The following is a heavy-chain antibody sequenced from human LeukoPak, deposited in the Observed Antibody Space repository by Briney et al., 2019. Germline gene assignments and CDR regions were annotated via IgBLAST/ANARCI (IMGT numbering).Heavy chain of an antibody. V-gene: IGHV3-21*01. Sequence: GGSLRLSCAASGFTFSSYSMNWVRQAPGKGLEWVSSISSSSSYIYYPDSVKGRFTISRDNAKNSLYLQMNSLRAEDTAVYYCARDGLSSSWYYFDYWGQGTLVTVSS. CDR2: ISSSSSYI. J-gene: IGHJ4*02. D-gene: IGHD6-13*01. CDR1: GFTFSSYS. CDR3: ARDGLSSSWYYFDY.